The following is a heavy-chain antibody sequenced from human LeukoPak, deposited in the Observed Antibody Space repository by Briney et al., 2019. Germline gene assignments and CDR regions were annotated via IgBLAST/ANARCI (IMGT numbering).Heavy chain of an antibody. D-gene: IGHD1-26*01. Sequence: GRSLRLSCTASGFTFGDYAMSWVRQAPGKGLEWVGFIRSKAYGGTTEYAASVKGRFTISRDDSKGIAYLQMNSLKTEDTAAYYCTRDPSGSFDDYWGQGTLVTVSS. CDR2: IRSKAYGGTT. J-gene: IGHJ4*02. CDR1: GFTFGDYA. CDR3: TRDPSGSFDDY. V-gene: IGHV3-49*04.